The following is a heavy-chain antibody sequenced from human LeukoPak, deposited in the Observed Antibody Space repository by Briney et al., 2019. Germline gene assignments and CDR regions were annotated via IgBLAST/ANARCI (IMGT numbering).Heavy chain of an antibody. CDR1: GYTFTGYY. CDR3: AIRGDMVRGFSLYYYGMDV. Sequence: ASVKVSCKASGYTFTGYYMHWVRQAPGQGLEWMGWINPNSGGTNYAQKFQGRVTMTRDTSISTAYMELSRLRSDDTAVYYCAIRGDMVRGFSLYYYGMDVWGQGTTVTVSS. V-gene: IGHV1-2*02. J-gene: IGHJ6*02. D-gene: IGHD3-10*01. CDR2: INPNSGGT.